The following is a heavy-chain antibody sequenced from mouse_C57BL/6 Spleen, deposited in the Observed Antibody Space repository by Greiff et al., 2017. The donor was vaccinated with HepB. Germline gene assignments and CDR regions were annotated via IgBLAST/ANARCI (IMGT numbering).Heavy chain of an antibody. CDR1: GYAFSSSW. CDR2: IYPGDGDT. CDR3: ARVPLDYGNYVDY. D-gene: IGHD2-1*01. V-gene: IGHV1-82*01. Sequence: QVQLQQSGPELVKPGASVKISCKASGYAFSSSWMNWVKQRPGKGLEWIGRIYPGDGDTNYNGKFKGKATLTADKSSSTAHMQLSSLTSEDSAVYFCARVPLDYGNYVDYWGQGTTLTVSS. J-gene: IGHJ2*01.